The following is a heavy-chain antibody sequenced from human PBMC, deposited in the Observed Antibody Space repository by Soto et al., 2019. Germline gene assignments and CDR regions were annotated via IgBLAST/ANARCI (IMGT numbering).Heavy chain of an antibody. D-gene: IGHD4-17*01. Sequence: EASVKVSCKASGYTFTSYAMHWVRQAPGQRLEWMGWINAGNGNTKYSQKFQGRVTITRDTSASTAYMELSSLRSEDTAVYYCARDSYGGKWYFDYWGQGTLVTVSS. CDR3: ARDSYGGKWYFDY. CDR1: GYTFTSYA. J-gene: IGHJ4*02. CDR2: INAGNGNT. V-gene: IGHV1-3*01.